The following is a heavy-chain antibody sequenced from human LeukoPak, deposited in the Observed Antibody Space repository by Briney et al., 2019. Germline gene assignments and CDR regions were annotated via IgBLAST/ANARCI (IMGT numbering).Heavy chain of an antibody. CDR2: ISYDGSNK. CDR1: GFTFSSYG. J-gene: IGHJ4*02. V-gene: IGHV3-30*18. CDR3: AKASGICSGGSCYCFDY. Sequence: GGSLRLSCAASGFTFSSYGMHWVRQAPGKGLEWVAVISYDGSNKYYADSVKGRFTISRDNSKNMLYLQMNSLRAEDTAVYYCAKASGICSGGSCYCFDYWGQGTLVTVSS. D-gene: IGHD2-15*01.